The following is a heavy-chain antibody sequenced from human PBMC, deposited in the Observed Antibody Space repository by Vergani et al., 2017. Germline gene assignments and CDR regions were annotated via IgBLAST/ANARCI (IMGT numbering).Heavy chain of an antibody. V-gene: IGHV1-18*01. J-gene: IGHJ3*01. CDR1: GYTFTSYG. CDR3: ARVAPSNSEVTPTAFDV. Sequence: QVQLVQSGAEVKKPGASVKVSCKASGYTFTSYGISWVRQAPGQGLEWMGWIRGYNGNTNYAQKLQGRVTMTTDTSTSTAYMELRSLRSDDTAVYYCARVAPSNSEVTPTAFDVWGQGTMVTVSS. CDR2: IRGYNGNT. D-gene: IGHD1-1*01.